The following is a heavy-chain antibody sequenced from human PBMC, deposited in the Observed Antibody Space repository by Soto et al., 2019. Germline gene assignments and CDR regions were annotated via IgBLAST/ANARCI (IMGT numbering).Heavy chain of an antibody. D-gene: IGHD6-13*01. CDR2: ISGSGGST. CDR1: GFTFSSYA. CDR3: ARFPGIAAAGTPYYYYGMDV. Sequence: GGSLRLSCAASGFTFSSYAMSWVRQAPGKGLEWVSAISGSGGSTYYADSVKGRFTISRDNSKNSLYLQMNSLRAEDTAVYYCARFPGIAAAGTPYYYYGMDVWGQGTMVTAP. J-gene: IGHJ6*02. V-gene: IGHV3-23*01.